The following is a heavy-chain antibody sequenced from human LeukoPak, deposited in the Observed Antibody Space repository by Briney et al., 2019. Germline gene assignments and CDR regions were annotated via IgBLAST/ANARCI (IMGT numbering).Heavy chain of an antibody. J-gene: IGHJ4*02. V-gene: IGHV3-30-3*01. CDR1: GFIFSSHA. Sequence: GGSLRLSCAASGFIFSSHAMHWVRQAPGKGLEWVAVIQYDGSEKRYADSVKGRFTVSRDNSKNTLYLQMDSLTAEDTAVNHCAKDLTGAYCSDYWGQGTLVTVSS. CDR3: AKDLTGAYCSDY. D-gene: IGHD3-9*01. CDR2: IQYDGSEK.